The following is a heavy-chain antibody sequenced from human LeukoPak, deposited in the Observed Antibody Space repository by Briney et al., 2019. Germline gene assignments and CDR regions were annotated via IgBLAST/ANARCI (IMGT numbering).Heavy chain of an antibody. V-gene: IGHV4-39*07. CDR2: ISYSGNI. Sequence: SETLSLTCTVSGGSIISSRYYWGWIRQPPGKGLEWIGSISYSGNIYYSPVLKSRVTLSLDTSKNQFSLRLNSVTAADTAVYYCARDTYCGSDCYSFEYWGQGTLVTVSS. CDR1: GGSIISSRYY. CDR3: ARDTYCGSDCYSFEY. J-gene: IGHJ4*02. D-gene: IGHD2-21*01.